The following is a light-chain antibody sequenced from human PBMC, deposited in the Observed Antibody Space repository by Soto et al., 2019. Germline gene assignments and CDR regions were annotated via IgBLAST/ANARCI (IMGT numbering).Light chain of an antibody. CDR2: EVV. Sequence: QSVLTQPPSASGSPGQSVTISCTGTKNDIGVYDFVSWYQHHPGKAPRLIIYEVVQRPSGVPDRFSGSKSGNTASLTISGLRAEDEADYSCSSFSGRTTHVIFGGGTKLTVL. J-gene: IGLJ2*01. V-gene: IGLV2-8*01. CDR1: KNDIGVYDF. CDR3: SSFSGRTTHVI.